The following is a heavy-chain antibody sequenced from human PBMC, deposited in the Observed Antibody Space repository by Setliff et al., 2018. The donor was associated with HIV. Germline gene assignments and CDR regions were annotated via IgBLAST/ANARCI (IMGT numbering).Heavy chain of an antibody. V-gene: IGHV4-4*02. CDR1: GGSISSTNW. J-gene: IGHJ4*02. CDR3: ARALTMVRGVLEH. D-gene: IGHD3-10*01. CDR2: VYHTGNT. Sequence: SETLSLTCAVSGGSISSTNWWSWVRQPPGKGLEWIGEVYHTGNTNYNPSLKSRVTISVDRAKDQLSLNVTSVTAADTAVYYCARALTMVRGVLEHWGQGALVTVSS.